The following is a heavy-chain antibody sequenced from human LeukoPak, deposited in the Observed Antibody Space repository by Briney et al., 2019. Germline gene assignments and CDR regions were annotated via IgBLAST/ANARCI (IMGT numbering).Heavy chain of an antibody. D-gene: IGHD3-3*01. CDR3: ARDLGVVAP. V-gene: IGHV3-48*03. CDR1: GFTFSSYE. Sequence: TGGSLRLSXAASGFTFSSYEMNWVRQAPGKGVEWVSYISSSGSTIYYADSVKGRFTISRDNAKNSLYLQMNSLRAEDTAVYYCARDLGVVAPWGQGTLVTVSS. J-gene: IGHJ5*02. CDR2: ISSSGSTI.